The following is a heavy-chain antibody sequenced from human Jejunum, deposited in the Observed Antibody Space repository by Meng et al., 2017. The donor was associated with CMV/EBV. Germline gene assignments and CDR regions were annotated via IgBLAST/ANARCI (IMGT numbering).Heavy chain of an antibody. J-gene: IGHJ4*02. CDR1: GYTLTSYA. Sequence: QGQLGLYGAEVKKPGASVKVSCKASGYTLTSYAMHWVRQAPGQRLEWMGWINAGNGNTKYSQRFQGRVTITRDTSASTAYMELSSLRSEDTTVYYCARAGYDSSGYYPQPFDYWGQGTLVTVSS. D-gene: IGHD3-22*01. CDR3: ARAGYDSSGYYPQPFDY. V-gene: IGHV1-3*01. CDR2: INAGNGNT.